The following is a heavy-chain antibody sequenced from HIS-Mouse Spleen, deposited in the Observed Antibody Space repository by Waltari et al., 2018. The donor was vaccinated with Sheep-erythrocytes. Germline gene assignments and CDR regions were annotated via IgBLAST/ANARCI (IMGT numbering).Heavy chain of an antibody. J-gene: IGHJ4*02. CDR1: GFTFGSSS. Sequence: EVQLVESGGGLVKPGGSLRLSCAASGFTFGSSSLHWVRQAPGKGLEWVSSISSSSSYIYYADSVKGRFTISRDNAKNSLYLQMNSLRAEDTAVYYCARVASGATFDYWGQGTLVTVSS. CDR3: ARVASGATFDY. D-gene: IGHD1-26*01. V-gene: IGHV3-21*01. CDR2: ISSSSSYI.